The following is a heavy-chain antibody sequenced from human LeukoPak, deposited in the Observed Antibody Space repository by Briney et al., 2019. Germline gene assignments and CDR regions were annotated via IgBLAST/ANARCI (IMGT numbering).Heavy chain of an antibody. V-gene: IGHV1-69*05. CDR1: GGTFSSYA. J-gene: IGHJ3*02. CDR3: ARTYSSSFLGDAFDI. Sequence: SVKFSCKASGGTFSSYAISWVRQAPGQGLEWMGGIIPIFGTANYAQKFQGRVTITTDESTSTAYMELSSLRSEDTAVYYCARTYSSSFLGDAFDIWGQGTMVTVSS. CDR2: IIPIFGTA. D-gene: IGHD6-13*01.